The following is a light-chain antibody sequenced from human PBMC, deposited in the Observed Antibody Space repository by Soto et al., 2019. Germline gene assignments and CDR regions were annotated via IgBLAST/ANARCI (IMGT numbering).Light chain of an antibody. V-gene: IGKV1-8*01. CDR3: QQLNSYPIT. CDR2: AAS. CDR1: QGISSY. Sequence: AIRMTQSPSSLSASTGDRVTITCRASQGISSYLAWYQQKPGKAPKLLIYAASTLQSGVPSRFSGSGSGTDFTLTISCLQPEDFATYYCQQLNSYPITFGQGTRLEIK. J-gene: IGKJ5*01.